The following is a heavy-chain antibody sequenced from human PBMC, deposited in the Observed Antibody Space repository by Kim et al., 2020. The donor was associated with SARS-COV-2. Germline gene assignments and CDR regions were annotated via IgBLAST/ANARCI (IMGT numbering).Heavy chain of an antibody. D-gene: IGHD1-26*01. CDR2: IYSGGSST. J-gene: IGHJ4*02. V-gene: IGHV3-23*03. CDR3: AKGVGPSGAYDY. Sequence: GGSLRLSCAASGFTFSSYAMSWVRQAPGKGLEWVSVIYSGGSSTYYADSVKGRFTISRDNSKNTLYLQMNSLRAEDTAVYYCAKGVGPSGAYDYWGQGTLVTVSS. CDR1: GFTFSSYA.